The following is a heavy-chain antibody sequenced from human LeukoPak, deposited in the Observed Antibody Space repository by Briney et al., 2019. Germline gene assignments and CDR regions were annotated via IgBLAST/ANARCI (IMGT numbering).Heavy chain of an antibody. CDR1: GFTFISYV. D-gene: IGHD2-2*01. V-gene: IGHV3-23*01. Sequence: GGSLRLSCAASGFTFISYVLSWVRQAPGKGLEWVSAISGSGGSTYYADSVKGRFTISRDNSKNTLYLQMNSLRAEDTAVYYCAKDIVVVPAANFDYGGQGTLVTVSS. J-gene: IGHJ4*02. CDR3: AKDIVVVPAANFDY. CDR2: ISGSGGST.